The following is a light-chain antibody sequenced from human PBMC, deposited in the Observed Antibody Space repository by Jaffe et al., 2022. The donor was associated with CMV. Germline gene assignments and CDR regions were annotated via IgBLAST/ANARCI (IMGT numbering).Light chain of an antibody. V-gene: IGLV2-11*01. CDR2: DVS. J-gene: IGLJ1*01. Sequence: QSALTQPRSVSGSPGQSVTISCTGTSSDVGDYNYVSWYQHHPGKAPKLMIYDVSKRPSGVPDRFSGSKSGNTASLTISGLQAEDEADYYCCSYAGSISYVFGTGTKVTVL. CDR3: CSYAGSISYV. CDR1: SSDVGDYNY.